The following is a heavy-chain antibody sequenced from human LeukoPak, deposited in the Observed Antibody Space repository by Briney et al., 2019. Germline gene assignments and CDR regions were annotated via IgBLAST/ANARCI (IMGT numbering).Heavy chain of an antibody. CDR2: IFYSGTT. D-gene: IGHD1/OR15-1a*01. CDR3: ARRNSNSYYYYFLDV. J-gene: IGHJ6*03. V-gene: IGHV4-59*08. Sequence: SETLSLTRNVSGDSISSDYWSWIRQSPEKGLEWIGFIFYSGTTSYNPSLQSRVTISVDTSKNQFSLKLSSVTAADTAVYYCARRNSNSYYYYFLDVWGKGTTVTVSS. CDR1: GDSISSDY.